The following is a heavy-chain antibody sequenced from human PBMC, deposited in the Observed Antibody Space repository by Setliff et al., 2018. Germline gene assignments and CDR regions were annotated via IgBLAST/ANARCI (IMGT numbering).Heavy chain of an antibody. Sequence: SETLSLTCTVPGGSISSSSYYWGWIRQPPGKGLEWIGSIHYSGSTYYNPSLKSRVTISIDTSKNQFSLKLSSVTAADTAVYYCARGGDSGSYFLANHDAFDIWGQGTMVTVSS. CDR3: ARGGDSGSYFLANHDAFDI. D-gene: IGHD1-26*01. J-gene: IGHJ3*02. CDR2: IHYSGST. CDR1: GGSISSSSYY. V-gene: IGHV4-39*07.